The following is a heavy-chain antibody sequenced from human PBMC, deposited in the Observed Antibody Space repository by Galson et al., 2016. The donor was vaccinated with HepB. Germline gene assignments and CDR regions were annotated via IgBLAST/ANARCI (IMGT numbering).Heavy chain of an antibody. Sequence: QSGAEVKKPGESLKISCKASGYNFVSYWIGWVRQMPGKGLEWVGIIYPADSGTRYSPSFQGQVTISADRSTTTAYLHWGTLRASDTAMYYCVRQGCSGGTCHGAIWAGDKDYWGQGTQVTVSS. D-gene: IGHD2-15*01. CDR1: GYNFVSYW. CDR2: IYPADSGT. V-gene: IGHV5-51*01. CDR3: VRQGCSGGTCHGAIWAGDKDY. J-gene: IGHJ4*02.